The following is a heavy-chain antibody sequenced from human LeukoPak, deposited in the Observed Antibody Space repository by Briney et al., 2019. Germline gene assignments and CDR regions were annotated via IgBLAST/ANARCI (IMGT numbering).Heavy chain of an antibody. D-gene: IGHD3-10*01. V-gene: IGHV3-30*02. CDR3: ARPRRMYGSGSYAFDI. Sequence: GGSLRLSCAASGFTFSSYGMHWVRQAPGKGLEWVAFIRYDGSNKYYADSVKGRFTISRDNARKSLYLQMNSLRAEDTAVYYCARPRRMYGSGSYAFDIWGQGTMVTVSS. J-gene: IGHJ3*02. CDR2: IRYDGSNK. CDR1: GFTFSSYG.